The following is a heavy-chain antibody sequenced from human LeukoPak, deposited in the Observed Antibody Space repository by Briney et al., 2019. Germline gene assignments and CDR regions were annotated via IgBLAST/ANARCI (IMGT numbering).Heavy chain of an antibody. Sequence: GQSLRLSCAAAGFTFRNYALSWVRQAARKGLGWVSATHTGGGDTFYADSVKGRFTISRDNSKNMLFLQMNSLRADDTAVYYCAKVVLPYTSGGGYWGQGTLVTVSS. CDR2: THTGGGDT. D-gene: IGHD6-19*01. V-gene: IGHV3-23*01. CDR1: GFTFRNYA. J-gene: IGHJ4*02. CDR3: AKVVLPYTSGGGY.